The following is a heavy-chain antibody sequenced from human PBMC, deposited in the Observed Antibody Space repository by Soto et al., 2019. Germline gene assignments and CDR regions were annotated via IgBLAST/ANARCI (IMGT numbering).Heavy chain of an antibody. CDR2: IYYSGSA. CDR1: GGFVSSSNYY. D-gene: IGHD1-1*01. V-gene: IGHV4-61*01. CDR3: ARERTGDPTFFDY. Sequence: SETLSLTCTVSGGFVSSSNYYWSWIRQPPGKGLEWLGYIYYSGSASYNPSLKSRITVSVDTSKNQFSLKLSSVTAADTAVYYCARERTGDPTFFDYWGQGNLVTVSS. J-gene: IGHJ4*02.